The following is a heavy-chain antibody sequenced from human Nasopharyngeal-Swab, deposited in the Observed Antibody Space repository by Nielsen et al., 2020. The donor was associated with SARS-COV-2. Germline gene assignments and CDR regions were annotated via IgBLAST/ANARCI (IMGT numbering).Heavy chain of an antibody. D-gene: IGHD3-10*01. CDR2: IYYSGST. J-gene: IGHJ6*03. CDR1: GGSISSYY. V-gene: IGHV4-59*01. CDR3: ARGGGSGSADYYYYYMDV. Sequence: SETLSLTCTVSGGSISSYYWSWIRQPPGKGLEWIGYIYYSGSTNYNPSLKSRVTISVDTSKNQFSLKLGSVTAADTAVYYCARGGGSGSADYYYYYMDVWGKGTTVTVSS.